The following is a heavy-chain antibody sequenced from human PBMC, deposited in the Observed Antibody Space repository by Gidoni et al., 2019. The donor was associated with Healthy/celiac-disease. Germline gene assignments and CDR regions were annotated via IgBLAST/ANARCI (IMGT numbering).Heavy chain of an antibody. D-gene: IGHD3-10*01. CDR1: GFTFSDYY. Sequence: QVQLVEYGGGLVKPGGSLRLSCAASGFTFSDYYMSWLRQAPGKGLEWVSYISSSGSTIYYADSVKGRFTISRDNAKNSLYLQMNSLRAEDTAVYYCARDALSLLWFGDHPFDYWGQGTLVTVSS. CDR2: ISSSGSTI. V-gene: IGHV3-11*01. CDR3: ARDALSLLWFGDHPFDY. J-gene: IGHJ4*02.